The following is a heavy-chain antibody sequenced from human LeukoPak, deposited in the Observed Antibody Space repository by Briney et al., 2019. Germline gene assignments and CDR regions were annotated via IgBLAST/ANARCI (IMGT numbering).Heavy chain of an antibody. CDR3: ARDHAYRTDY. J-gene: IGHJ4*02. CDR1: GFSFSNDW. D-gene: IGHD2-2*01. CDR2: INQDESKK. Sequence: GGSLRLSCAASGFSFSNDWMCWVRQAPGKGLEWVANINQDESKKYYVDSVKGRFTISRGNAKNSLYLQMSGLRAEDTAVYYCARDHAYRTDYWGQGTLVTVSS. V-gene: IGHV3-7*01.